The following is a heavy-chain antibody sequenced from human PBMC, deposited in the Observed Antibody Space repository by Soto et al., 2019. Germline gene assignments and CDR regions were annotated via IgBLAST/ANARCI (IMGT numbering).Heavy chain of an antibody. CDR2: IWYDGSNK. CDR3: ARAPPRNWGSMGAFDI. D-gene: IGHD7-27*01. CDR1: GFTFSSYG. Sequence: QVQLVESGGGVVQPGRSLRLSCAASGFTFSSYGMHWVRQAPGKGLEWVAVIWYDGSNKYYADSVKGGFTISRDNSKNTLYLQMNSLRAEDTAVYYCARAPPRNWGSMGAFDIWGQGTMVTVSS. J-gene: IGHJ3*02. V-gene: IGHV3-33*01.